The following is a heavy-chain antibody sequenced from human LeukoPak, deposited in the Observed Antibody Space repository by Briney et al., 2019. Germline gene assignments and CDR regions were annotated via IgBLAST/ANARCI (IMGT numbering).Heavy chain of an antibody. D-gene: IGHD5-18*01. CDR1: GFTLSTYD. J-gene: IGHJ4*02. V-gene: IGHV3-33*01. CDR3: ARSVVGYYYFDS. CDR2: IWNDGSNK. Sequence: GRSLRLSCAASGFTLSTYDIHWVRQAPGKGLEWVAVIWNDGSNKYYGDSVKGRFTISRDNFKNTLYLQMNSLRAEDTAIYYCARSVVGYYYFDSWGQGTLVTVSS.